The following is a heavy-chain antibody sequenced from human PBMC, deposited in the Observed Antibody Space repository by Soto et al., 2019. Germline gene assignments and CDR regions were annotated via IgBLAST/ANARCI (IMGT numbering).Heavy chain of an antibody. V-gene: IGHV1-46*01. J-gene: IGHJ4*02. D-gene: IGHD6-13*01. CDR1: GYTFTSYY. Sequence: QVQLVQSGAEVKKPGASVKVSCKASGYTFTSYYMHWVRQAPGQGLEWMGIINPSGGSTSYAQKFQGRVTMTRDTSTRTVYLELSSLRYEDTAVYYCARDLVNHRDYWGQGTLVTVSS. CDR3: ARDLVNHRDY. CDR2: INPSGGST.